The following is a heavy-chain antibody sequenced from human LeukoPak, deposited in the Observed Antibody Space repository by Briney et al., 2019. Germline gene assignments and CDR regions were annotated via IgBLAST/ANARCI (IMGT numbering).Heavy chain of an antibody. J-gene: IGHJ4*02. V-gene: IGHV1-8*01. CDR3: ARGRTVRIAAAAYPLGY. D-gene: IGHD6-13*01. Sequence: APVKVSCKASGYTFTSYDINWVRQATGQGLEWMGWMNPNSGNTGYAQKFQGRVTMTRNTSISTAYMELSSLRSEDTAVYYCARGRTVRIAAAAYPLGYWGQGTLVTVSS. CDR2: MNPNSGNT. CDR1: GYTFTSYD.